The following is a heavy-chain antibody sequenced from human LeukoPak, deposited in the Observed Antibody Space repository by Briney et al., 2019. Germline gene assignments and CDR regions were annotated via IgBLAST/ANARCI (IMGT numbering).Heavy chain of an antibody. CDR3: ARDKENYSGSYGGIYYFDY. CDR1: GGTFSSYA. CDR2: IIPIFGTA. Sequence: SVKVSCKASGGTFSSYAISWVRQAPGQGLEWMGGIIPIFGTANYAQKFQGRVTITADKSTSTAYMELSRLRSDDTAVYYCARDKENYSGSYGGIYYFDYWGQGTLVTVSS. J-gene: IGHJ4*02. D-gene: IGHD1-26*01. V-gene: IGHV1-69*06.